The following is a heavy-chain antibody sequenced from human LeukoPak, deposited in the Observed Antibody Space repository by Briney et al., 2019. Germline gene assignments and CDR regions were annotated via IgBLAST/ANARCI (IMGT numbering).Heavy chain of an antibody. CDR1: GFTFSSYA. Sequence: GGSLRPSCAASGFTFSSYAMTWVRQAPGRGLEWVTVIGPSGDTIHYADSVKGRFTISRDNSENTLYLQMNSLRAEDTAVYYCAKYCGGDCFRNFDYWGQGTLVTVSS. V-gene: IGHV3-23*01. D-gene: IGHD2-21*02. CDR2: IGPSGDTI. J-gene: IGHJ4*02. CDR3: AKYCGGDCFRNFDY.